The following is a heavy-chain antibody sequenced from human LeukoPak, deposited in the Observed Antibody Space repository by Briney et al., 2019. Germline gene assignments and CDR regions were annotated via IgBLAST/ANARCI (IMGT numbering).Heavy chain of an antibody. CDR2: INHSGST. CDR1: GGSFSGYY. V-gene: IGHV4-34*01. J-gene: IGHJ4*02. CDR3: ARGDPSYGYIDY. D-gene: IGHD5-18*01. Sequence: MSSETLSLTCAVYGGSFSGYYWSWIRQPPGKGLEWIGEINHSGSTNYNPSLKSRVTISVDTSKNQFSLKLSSVTAADTAVYYCARGDPSYGYIDYWGQGTLVTVSS.